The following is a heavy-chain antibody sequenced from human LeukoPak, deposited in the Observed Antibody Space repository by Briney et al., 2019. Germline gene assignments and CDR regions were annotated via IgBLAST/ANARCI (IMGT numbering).Heavy chain of an antibody. D-gene: IGHD3-9*01. CDR1: GFTLSYGR. Sequence: PGGSLRLSCAASGFTLSYGRRRWGRQAPGKGLEWVGRIKSETDGGTTDYAAPVKGRFTISRDDSKNTLYLQMNSLKMEDSAVYYFAPDYLYSSLTCSNYWGQGTLVTVSS. J-gene: IGHJ4*02. CDR3: APDYLYSSLTCSNY. V-gene: IGHV3-15*01. CDR2: IKSETDGGTT.